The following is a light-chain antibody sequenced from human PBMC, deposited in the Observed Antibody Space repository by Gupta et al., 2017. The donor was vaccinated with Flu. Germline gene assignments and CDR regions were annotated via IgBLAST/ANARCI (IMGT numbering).Light chain of an antibody. CDR3: QQRDSTPLT. Sequence: PSSLSASVGDRVTITCRASQSISSYLNWYQQKPGKAPKLLIYAASRVQSGVPSRFSGSGSGTDFTLTISSRQPEDFATYYCQQRDSTPLTFGGGTKVEIK. V-gene: IGKV1-39*01. CDR2: AAS. J-gene: IGKJ4*01. CDR1: QSISSY.